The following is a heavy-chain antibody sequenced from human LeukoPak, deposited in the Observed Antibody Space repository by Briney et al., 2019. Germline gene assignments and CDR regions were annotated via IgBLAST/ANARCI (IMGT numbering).Heavy chain of an antibody. CDR3: AKSPSGYYYGFDY. V-gene: IGHV3-30*02. CDR2: IRFDGSNK. Sequence: GGSLRLSCAASRFTFNNYGMHWVRQAPGKGLEWVAFIRFDGSNKFYADSVKGRFTISRDNSKNTLYLQMNSLRAEDTAVYYCAKSPSGYYYGFDYWGQGTLVTVSS. J-gene: IGHJ4*02. D-gene: IGHD3-22*01. CDR1: RFTFNNYG.